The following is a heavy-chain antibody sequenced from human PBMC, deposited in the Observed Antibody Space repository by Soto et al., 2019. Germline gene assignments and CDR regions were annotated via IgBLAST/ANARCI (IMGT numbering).Heavy chain of an antibody. Sequence: EVQLLESGGGLVQPGGSLRLSCAASGFTFSSYAMSWVRQAPGKGLEWVSAISGSGGSTYYADSVKGRFTISRANSKYTLYLQRNSRGAEDTAVYYCAKGSGYSSSWPYYYYGMDVWGQGTTVTVSS. CDR3: AKGSGYSSSWPYYYYGMDV. J-gene: IGHJ6*02. CDR2: ISGSGGST. CDR1: GFTFSSYA. V-gene: IGHV3-23*01. D-gene: IGHD6-13*01.